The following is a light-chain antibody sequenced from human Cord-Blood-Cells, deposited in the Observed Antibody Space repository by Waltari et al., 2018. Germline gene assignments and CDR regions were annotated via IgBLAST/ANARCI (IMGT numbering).Light chain of an antibody. CDR1: QGISSA. V-gene: IGKV1-13*02. J-gene: IGKJ1*01. Sequence: AIQLTRSPSSLSASVGDRVTITCRASQGISSALAWYQQKPGKAPKLLIYDASSLESGVPSRFSGSGSGTDFTLTISSLQPEDFATYYRQQFNSYPWTFGQGTKVEIK. CDR2: DAS. CDR3: QQFNSYPWT.